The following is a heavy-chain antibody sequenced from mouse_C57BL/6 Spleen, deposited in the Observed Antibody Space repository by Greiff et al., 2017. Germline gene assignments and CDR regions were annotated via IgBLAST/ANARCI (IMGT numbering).Heavy chain of an antibody. J-gene: IGHJ3*01. CDR1: GYTFTSYW. V-gene: IGHV1-61*01. CDR2: IYPSDSET. CDR3: ARPCSSAWFAY. Sequence: QVQLQQPGAELVRPGSSVKLSCKASGYTFTSYWMDWVKQRPGQGLEWIGNIYPSDSETHYTQKCKDKATWTVDKSSSTAYMQISSLTSEDSSVYYCARPCSSAWFAYWGQGTLVTVSA. D-gene: IGHD1-1*01.